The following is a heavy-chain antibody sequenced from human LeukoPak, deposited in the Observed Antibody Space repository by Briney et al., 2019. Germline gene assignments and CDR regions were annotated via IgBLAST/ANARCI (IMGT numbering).Heavy chain of an antibody. CDR3: ARHRAYYYGSGSFYPPTD. CDR2: INHSGST. Sequence: SETLSLTCAVYGGSFSGYYWSWIRQPPGKGLEWIGEINHSGSTNYNPSLKSRVTISVDTSKNQFSLKLSSVTAADTAVYYCARHRAYYYGSGSFYPPTDWGQGTLVTVSS. D-gene: IGHD3-10*01. CDR1: GGSFSGYY. J-gene: IGHJ4*02. V-gene: IGHV4-34*01.